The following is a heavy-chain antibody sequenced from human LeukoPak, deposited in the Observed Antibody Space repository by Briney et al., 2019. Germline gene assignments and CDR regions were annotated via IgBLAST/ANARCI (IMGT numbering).Heavy chain of an antibody. CDR2: IYYSGST. J-gene: IGHJ6*02. CDR1: AGSISSSSYC. V-gene: IGHV4-39*01. CDR3: ASRLGSHYYYYGMDV. Sequence: PSQSPSLTCTVSAGSISSSSYCWGWIRQPPWKGLEWFVTIYYSGSTYYTPSLKSRVTISVDTSKNQFSLKLSSVTAADTAVYYCASRLGSHYYYYGMDVWGQGTTVTVSS. D-gene: IGHD2-15*01.